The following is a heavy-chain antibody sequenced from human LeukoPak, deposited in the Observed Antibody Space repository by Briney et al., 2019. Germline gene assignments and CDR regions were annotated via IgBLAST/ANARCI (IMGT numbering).Heavy chain of an antibody. CDR2: VNLQGSA. CDR1: GGSISNTNW. CDR3: AREGGPYRPLDY. Sequence: PSETLSLTCGVSGGSISNTNWWTWFRQPPGKGLEWIGEVNLQGSANYNPSLKSRVAISVDKSENHISLKLTSVTAADTAVYYCAREGGPYRPLDYSGQGTLVTVAS. V-gene: IGHV4-4*02. J-gene: IGHJ4*02.